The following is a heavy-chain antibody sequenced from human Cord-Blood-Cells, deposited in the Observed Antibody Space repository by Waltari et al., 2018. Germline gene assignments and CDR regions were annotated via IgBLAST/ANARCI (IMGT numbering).Heavy chain of an antibody. Sequence: QLQLQESGPGLVKPSETLSLTCTVSGGSISSSSHYCGWIRQPPGQGLEWIGSIYYSGSTYYNPSLKSRVTISVDTSKNQFSLKLSSVTAADTAVYHCARHVGSGGVKRTYNWFDPWGQGTLVTVSS. D-gene: IGHD3-16*01. CDR1: GGSISSSSHY. J-gene: IGHJ5*02. V-gene: IGHV4-39*07. CDR3: ARHVGSGGVKRTYNWFDP. CDR2: IYYSGST.